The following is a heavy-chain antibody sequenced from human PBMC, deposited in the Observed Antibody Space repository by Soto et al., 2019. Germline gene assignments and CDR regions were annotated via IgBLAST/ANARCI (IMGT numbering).Heavy chain of an antibody. CDR3: SRGCIGNNCYDAFDV. J-gene: IGHJ3*01. CDR2: ISSDGSNK. Sequence: QMQLVESGGGVVQPGRSLRLSCAASGFTFNTYAMHWVRQAPGKGLEWVAVISSDGSNKYYADSVKGRFTISRDNSKDTLYLQMSGLRAEDTAVYYCSRGCIGNNCYDAFDVWGLGTMVTVSS. D-gene: IGHD2-15*01. CDR1: GFTFNTYA. V-gene: IGHV3-30-3*01.